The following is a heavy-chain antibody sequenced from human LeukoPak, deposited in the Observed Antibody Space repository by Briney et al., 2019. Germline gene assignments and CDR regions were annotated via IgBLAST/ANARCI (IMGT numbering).Heavy chain of an antibody. CDR3: ARAGSSTSPTSLYYYYYMDV. CDR1: GFTFSDYY. Sequence: PGGSLRLSCAASGFTFSDYYMSWIRQAPGKGLEWVSYISSSGSTIYYADSVKGRFTISRDNAKNSLYLQMNSLRAEDTAVYYCARAGSSTSPTSLYYYYYMDVWGKGTTVTVSS. V-gene: IGHV3-11*04. CDR2: ISSSGSTI. J-gene: IGHJ6*03. D-gene: IGHD2-2*01.